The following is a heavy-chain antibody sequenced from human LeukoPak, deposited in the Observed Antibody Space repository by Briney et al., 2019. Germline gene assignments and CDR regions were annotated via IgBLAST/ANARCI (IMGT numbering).Heavy chain of an antibody. D-gene: IGHD3-9*01. CDR2: IYYSGNT. V-gene: IGHV4-59*12. CDR3: AKSTGYGLVDI. J-gene: IGHJ3*02. CDR1: GGSISSYF. Sequence: SQTLSLTCTFSGGSISSYFWVWIRQPPGKGLEGSGYIYYSGNTNYNPSLKSRVTISVDTSMKQFSLKLNSVTAADTAVYYCAKSTGYGLVDIWGQGTMVTVSS.